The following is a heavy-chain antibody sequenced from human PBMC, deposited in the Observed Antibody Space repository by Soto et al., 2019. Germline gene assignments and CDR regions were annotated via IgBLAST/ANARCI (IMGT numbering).Heavy chain of an antibody. CDR2: ISSSTSHT. J-gene: IGHJ4*02. Sequence: QVQLVEPGGGLVKPGGSLRLPCEVSGFTLSAYYLTWTGRAPGRGREWVSYISSSTSHTNYADSVKGRFTISRDNAKNSLFLQMNSLRAEDTAVYYCARGRGAAADYFDFWGQGTLVTVSS. V-gene: IGHV3-11*05. CDR1: GFTLSAYY. D-gene: IGHD6-13*01. CDR3: ARGRGAAADYFDF.